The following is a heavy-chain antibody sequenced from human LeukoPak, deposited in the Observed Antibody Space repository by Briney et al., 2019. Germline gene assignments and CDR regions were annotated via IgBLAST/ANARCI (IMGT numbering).Heavy chain of an antibody. V-gene: IGHV4-61*01. J-gene: IGHJ3*02. CDR3: ARMALTKSDAFDI. CDR1: SDSVSSGSYY. D-gene: IGHD5-24*01. Sequence: SETLSLTCTVSSDSVSSGSYYWSWIRQPPGEGLEWIGYIYKSGSANYNPSLKSRVIISLGTSKNQFSLKLASVTAADTAVYYCARMALTKSDAFDIWGQGTMVTVST. CDR2: IYKSGSA.